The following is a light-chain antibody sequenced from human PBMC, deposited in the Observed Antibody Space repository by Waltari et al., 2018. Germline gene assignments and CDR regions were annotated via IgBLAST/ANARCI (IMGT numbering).Light chain of an antibody. CDR3: NSYAGSNSVL. CDR1: SSDVGGYNC. Sequence: QSALTQPPSASGSPGQSVTISCTGTSSDVGGYNCVSWYQQHPGKAPKLMIYDVSKRPSGVPERFAGHKSGNTAHLTVSGLQAEDEADYYCNSYAGSNSVLFGAGTKLTVL. V-gene: IGLV2-8*01. CDR2: DVS. J-gene: IGLJ2*01.